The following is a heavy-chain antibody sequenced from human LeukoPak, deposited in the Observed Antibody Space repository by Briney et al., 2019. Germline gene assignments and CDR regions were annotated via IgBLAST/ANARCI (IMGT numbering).Heavy chain of an antibody. Sequence: GGSLRLSCAASGFTFSSFGMNWVRQAPGKGLEWVSCISGSSSYIYYSDSVKGRFTISRDNAKNSLYLQMNSLRAGDTAVYYCVRANGAVAGTFWFDPWGQGTLVTVSS. D-gene: IGHD6-19*01. CDR3: VRANGAVAGTFWFDP. CDR1: GFTFSSFG. J-gene: IGHJ5*02. V-gene: IGHV3-21*01. CDR2: ISGSSSYI.